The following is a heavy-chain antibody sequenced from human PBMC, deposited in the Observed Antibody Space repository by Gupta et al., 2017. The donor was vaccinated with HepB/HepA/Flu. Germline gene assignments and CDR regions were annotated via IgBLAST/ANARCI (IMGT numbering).Heavy chain of an antibody. D-gene: IGHD5/OR15-5a*01. J-gene: IGHJ3*01. CDR2: KFSRGVT. V-gene: IGHV4-31*03. CDR3: AGRTLSGAFSAFDV. Sequence: QVQLQESGPGLVKPSQTLSLTCTVSSGSIGGGYYWGWIRQIPGKGLEWLGYKFSRGVTYYNLSPSRESRVAISEDRSQNQFFLRVISVTAADTAIYFCAGRTLSGAFSAFDVWGPGTLVTVSS. CDR1: SGSIGGGYY.